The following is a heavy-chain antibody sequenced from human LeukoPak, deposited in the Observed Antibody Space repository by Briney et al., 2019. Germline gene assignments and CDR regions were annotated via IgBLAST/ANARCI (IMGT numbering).Heavy chain of an antibody. CDR3: AQYQLPSYYYYGMAV. D-gene: IGHD2-2*01. CDR1: GGSFSGYY. J-gene: IGHJ6*02. V-gene: IGHV4-34*01. CDR2: INHSGST. Sequence: SETLSLTCAVYGGSFSGYYWSWIRQPPGKGLEWIGEINHSGSTNYNPSLKRRVTISVDASKHQFSLKPSSVTAADTAVYYCAQYQLPSYYYYGMAVWGQGTTVTVSS.